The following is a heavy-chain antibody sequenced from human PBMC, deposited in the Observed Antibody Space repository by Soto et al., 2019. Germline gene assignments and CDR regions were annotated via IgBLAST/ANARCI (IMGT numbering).Heavy chain of an antibody. J-gene: IGHJ6*02. CDR2: ISSSGGAI. CDR1: GFIFSDYT. D-gene: IGHD6-13*01. CDR3: ARDNGGSTWFVGVYYFFGMDV. V-gene: IGHV3-48*02. Sequence: EVQLVESGGDLVQPGGPLRLSCAASGFIFSDYTMTWVRQAPGRGLEFVSHISSSGGAIFYAESVKGRFTVSRDNAKNSLYLQMNSLRDEDTAVYFCARDNGGSTWFVGVYYFFGMDVWGQGTAVTVSS.